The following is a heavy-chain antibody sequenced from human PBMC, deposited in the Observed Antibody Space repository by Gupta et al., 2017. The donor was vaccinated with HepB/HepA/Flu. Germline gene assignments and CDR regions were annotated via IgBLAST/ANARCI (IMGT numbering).Heavy chain of an antibody. CDR3: ASDVGKWDF. CDR2: IKSKADGETT. D-gene: IGHD1-26*01. J-gene: IGHJ4*02. CDR1: GLPFSNAW. V-gene: IGHV3-15*01. Sequence: EIQLVESGGGLVKPGGSLRLSCAASGLPFSNAWMTWVSQASGKGLEWLGRIKSKADGETTDYAAPVKGRVTISRDDSEDTLYLQMDSLKTEDTALYYCASDVGKWDFWGQGTLVTVSS.